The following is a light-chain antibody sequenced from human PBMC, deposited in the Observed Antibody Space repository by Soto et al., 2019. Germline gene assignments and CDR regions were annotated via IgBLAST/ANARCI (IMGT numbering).Light chain of an antibody. V-gene: IGLV2-14*02. J-gene: IGLJ1*01. CDR2: EVS. CDR1: SSDVGSYNL. Sequence: QSXLTQPASVSGXXXXXXXXXXXGTSSDVGSYNLVSWYQQHPGKAPKLMIYEVSYRPSGVSNRFSGSKSGNTASLTISGLQAEDEADYYCNSYTTSSTRVFGTGTKLTVL. CDR3: NSYTTSSTRV.